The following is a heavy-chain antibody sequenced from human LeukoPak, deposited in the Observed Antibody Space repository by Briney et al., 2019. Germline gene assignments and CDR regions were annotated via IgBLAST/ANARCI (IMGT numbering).Heavy chain of an antibody. CDR3: AARFPDCSGGSCYHD. Sequence: GGSLRLSCAASGFTFSSYAMSWVRQAPGKGLEWVSAISGSGGNTYYADSVKGRFTISRDNSKNTLYLQMNNLRAEDTPVYYCAARFPDCSGGSCYHDWGQGTLVTVSS. CDR2: ISGSGGNT. J-gene: IGHJ4*02. CDR1: GFTFSSYA. D-gene: IGHD2-15*01. V-gene: IGHV3-23*01.